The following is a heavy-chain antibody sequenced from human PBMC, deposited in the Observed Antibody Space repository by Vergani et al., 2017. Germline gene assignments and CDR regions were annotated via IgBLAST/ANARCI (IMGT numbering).Heavy chain of an antibody. Sequence: QLTLKESGPTLVKPTQTLTLTCTFSGFSLSTSGVGVGWIRQPPGKALEWLALIYWDDDKRYSPSLKSRLTITKDTSKNQVVLTMTNMDPVDTATYYCAHRRDYYDSSANWFDPWSQGTLVTVSS. D-gene: IGHD3-22*01. CDR3: AHRRDYYDSSANWFDP. V-gene: IGHV2-5*02. CDR1: GFSLSTSGVG. J-gene: IGHJ5*02. CDR2: IYWDDDK.